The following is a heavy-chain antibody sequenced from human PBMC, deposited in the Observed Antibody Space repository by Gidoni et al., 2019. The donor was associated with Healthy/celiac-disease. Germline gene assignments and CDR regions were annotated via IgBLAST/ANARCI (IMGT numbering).Heavy chain of an antibody. CDR2: ISGSGGST. D-gene: IGHD6-19*01. J-gene: IGHJ4*02. CDR3: AKKSLSSGGGDHFDY. Sequence: GSLRLSCAASGFTCSSYARSWVRQAPGKGLEWVSAISGSGGSTYSADSVTGRFTISRDNSKNTLYLQMNSLRAEDTAVYYCAKKSLSSGGGDHFDYWGQGTLVTVSS. V-gene: IGHV3-23*01. CDR1: GFTCSSYA.